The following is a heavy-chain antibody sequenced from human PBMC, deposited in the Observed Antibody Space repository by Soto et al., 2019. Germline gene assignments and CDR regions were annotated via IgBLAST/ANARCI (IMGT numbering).Heavy chain of an antibody. J-gene: IGHJ4*02. Sequence: QMQLQESGPGLVKPSETLSLTCTVSGGSISSYYWSWIRKPAGKGLEWIGRIYISGSTNYKPSLKSRVTMSVDTSKKQFSLKLSSVTAADTAVYYCAKSGGYSSGWYYFDYWGQGTLVTVSS. CDR3: AKSGGYSSGWYYFDY. CDR2: IYISGST. V-gene: IGHV4-4*07. D-gene: IGHD6-19*01. CDR1: GGSISSYY.